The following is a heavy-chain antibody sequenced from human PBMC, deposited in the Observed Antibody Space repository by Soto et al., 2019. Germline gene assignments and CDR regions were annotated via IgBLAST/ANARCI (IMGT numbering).Heavy chain of an antibody. CDR2: IYSTGRA. V-gene: IGHV4-4*07. D-gene: IGHD2-2*01. Sequence: QVQLQESGPGLVKPSETLSLICIVSGGSINSYNWNWIRQPAGEGLEWIGRIYSTGRAYYNPSLKSRVTMSVDTSKNQGSLKMTSVTAADTALYYCARERTYQLSGDDALDVWGQGTMLTVSS. CDR1: GGSINSYN. J-gene: IGHJ3*01. CDR3: ARERTYQLSGDDALDV.